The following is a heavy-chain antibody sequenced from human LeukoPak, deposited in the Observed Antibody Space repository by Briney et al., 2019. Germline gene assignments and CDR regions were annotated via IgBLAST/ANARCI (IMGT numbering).Heavy chain of an antibody. J-gene: IGHJ6*03. CDR2: IYYSGST. V-gene: IGHV4-39*07. CDR3: ARDVITYYYYMDV. Sequence: TPSETLSLTCTVSGGSISSSSYYWGWIRQPPGKGLEWIGSIYYSGSTYYNPSLKSRVTISVDTSKNQFSLKLSSVTAADTAVYYCARDVITYYYYMDVWGEGTTVTVSS. CDR1: GGSISSSSYY. D-gene: IGHD1-14*01.